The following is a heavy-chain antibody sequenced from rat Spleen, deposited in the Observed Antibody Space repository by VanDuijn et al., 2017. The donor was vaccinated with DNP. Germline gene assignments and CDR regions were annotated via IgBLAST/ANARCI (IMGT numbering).Heavy chain of an antibody. D-gene: IGHD5-1*01. CDR2: INTRGTTI. CDR1: GITFSNYD. V-gene: IGHV5-25*01. CDR3: ARRGWELEDYYFDY. J-gene: IGHJ2*01. Sequence: EVKLVESGGGLVQPGRSLKLSCAASGITFSNYDMAWVRQAPTRGLEWVASINTRGTTIYYRDSVKGRFTVSRDNAKSSLYLQMNSLKSEDTATYYCARRGWELEDYYFDYWGQGVMVTVSS.